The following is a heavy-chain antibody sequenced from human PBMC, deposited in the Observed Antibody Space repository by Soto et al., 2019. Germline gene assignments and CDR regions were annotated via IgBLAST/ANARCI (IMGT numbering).Heavy chain of an antibody. CDR3: ARGGYSGYDSDLDY. J-gene: IGHJ4*02. V-gene: IGHV4-34*01. Sequence: SETLSLTCAVYGGSFSGYYWSWIRQPPGKGLEWIGEINHSGSTNYNPSLKSRVTISVDTSKNQFPLKLSSVTAADTAVYYCARGGYSGYDSDLDYWGQGTLVTVSS. D-gene: IGHD5-12*01. CDR2: INHSGST. CDR1: GGSFSGYY.